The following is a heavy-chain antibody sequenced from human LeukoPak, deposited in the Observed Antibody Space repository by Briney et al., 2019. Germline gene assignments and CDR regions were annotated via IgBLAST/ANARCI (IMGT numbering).Heavy chain of an antibody. Sequence: SETLSLTCTVSGGSISPYYWSWIRQPAGKGLEWIGRVHRSGDTNYNPSLKSRLTMSVETSKNQISLRLRSVSAADTAVYYCARDDFGYSVHYGMDVWGQGTTVTVSS. D-gene: IGHD3/OR15-3a*01. CDR1: GGSISPYY. J-gene: IGHJ6*02. CDR3: ARDDFGYSVHYGMDV. V-gene: IGHV4-4*07. CDR2: VHRSGDT.